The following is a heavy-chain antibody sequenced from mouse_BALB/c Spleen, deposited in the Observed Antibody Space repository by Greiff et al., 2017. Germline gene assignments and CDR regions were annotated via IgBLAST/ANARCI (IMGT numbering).Heavy chain of an antibody. D-gene: IGHD1-1*01. J-gene: IGHJ4*01. CDR1: GYTFTSYV. CDR3: ARSGIITTVGAMDY. Sequence: QLQESGPEVVKPGASVKMSCKASGYTFTSYVIHWVKQKPGQGLEWIGYINPYNDGTKYNEKFKGKATLTSDKSSSTAYMELSSLTSEDSAVYYCARSGIITTVGAMDYWGQGTSVTVSS. V-gene: IGHV1-14*01. CDR2: INPYNDGT.